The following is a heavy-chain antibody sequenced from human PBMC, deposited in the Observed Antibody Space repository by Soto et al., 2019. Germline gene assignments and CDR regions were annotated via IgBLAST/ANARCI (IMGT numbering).Heavy chain of an antibody. CDR1: GGSISSYY. CDR2: IYYSGST. V-gene: IGHV4-59*01. Sequence: PSETLSLTCTVSGGSISSYYWSWIRQPPGKGLEWIGYIYYSGSTNYNPSLKSRVTISVDTSKNQFSLKLSSVTAADTAVYYCARADIVVVVAANHYYMDVWGKGTTVTVSS. J-gene: IGHJ6*03. CDR3: ARADIVVVVAANHYYMDV. D-gene: IGHD2-15*01.